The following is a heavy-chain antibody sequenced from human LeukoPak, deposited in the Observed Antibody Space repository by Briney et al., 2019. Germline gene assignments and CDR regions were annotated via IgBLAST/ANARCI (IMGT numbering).Heavy chain of an antibody. J-gene: IGHJ6*02. Sequence: GESLKISCKGSGYSFTSYWIGWARQIPGKGLEWMGIIYPGDSDTRYSPSFQGQVTISADKSISTAYLQWSSLKASDTAMYYCARSIAASSGARRYYYGMDVWGQGTTVTVSS. CDR2: IYPGDSDT. CDR1: GYSFTSYW. D-gene: IGHD2-21*01. V-gene: IGHV5-51*01. CDR3: ARSIAASSGARRYYYGMDV.